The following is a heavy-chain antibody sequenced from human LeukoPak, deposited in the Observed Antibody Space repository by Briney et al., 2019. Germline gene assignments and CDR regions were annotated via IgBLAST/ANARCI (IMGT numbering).Heavy chain of an antibody. CDR2: ISSSSSYI. Sequence: PGGSLRLSCAASGFTFSSYSMNWVRQAPGKGLEWVSSISSSSSYIYYADSVKGRFTISRDNAKNSLYLQMNSLRAEDTAVYYCARAARVYDSSGPIEGAPEYFQHWGQGTLVTVSS. V-gene: IGHV3-21*01. CDR3: ARAARVYDSSGPIEGAPEYFQH. CDR1: GFTFSSYS. J-gene: IGHJ1*01. D-gene: IGHD3-22*01.